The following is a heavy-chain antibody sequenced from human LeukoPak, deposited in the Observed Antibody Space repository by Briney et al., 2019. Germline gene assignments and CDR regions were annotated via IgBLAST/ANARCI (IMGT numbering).Heavy chain of an antibody. CDR1: GYTFTGYY. CDR3: ARVSVYYVSGVEISWKELDS. J-gene: IGHJ4*02. D-gene: IGHD3-10*01. V-gene: IGHV1-2*02. CDR2: INPNSGGT. Sequence: ASVKVSCKASGYTFTGYYMHWVRQAPGQGLEWMGWINPNSGGTNYAQRFQGRVTMTRDTSISTAYMELSRLRSDDTAVYYCARVSVYYVSGVEISWKELDSGGQGPLVTVS.